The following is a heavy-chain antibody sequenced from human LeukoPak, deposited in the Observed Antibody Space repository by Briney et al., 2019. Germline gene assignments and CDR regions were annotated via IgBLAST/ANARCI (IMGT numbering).Heavy chain of an antibody. CDR1: GGSISSGSYY. D-gene: IGHD3-3*01. Sequence: SETLSLTCTVSGGSISSGSYYWSWIRQPAGKGLEWIGRIYTSGSTNYNPSLKSRVTISVDTSKNQFSLKLSSVTAADTAVYYCARESTAYYDFWSGSPDYYYYMDVWGQGTTVTVSS. CDR2: IYTSGST. V-gene: IGHV4-61*02. CDR3: ARESTAYYDFWSGSPDYYYYMDV. J-gene: IGHJ6*03.